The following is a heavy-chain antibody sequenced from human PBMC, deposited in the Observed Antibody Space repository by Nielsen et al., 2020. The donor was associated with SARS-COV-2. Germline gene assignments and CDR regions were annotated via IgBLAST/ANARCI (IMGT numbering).Heavy chain of an antibody. D-gene: IGHD6-19*01. CDR2: IGTAGDT. CDR1: GFTFSSYD. CDR3: ARASSSGWSWYYFDY. J-gene: IGHJ4*02. V-gene: IGHV3-13*01. Sequence: GESLKISCAASGFTFSSYDMHWVRQATGKGLEWVSAIGTAGDTYYPGSVKGRFTISRENAKNSLYLQMNSLRAGDTAAYYCARASSSGWSWYYFDYWGQGTLVTVSS.